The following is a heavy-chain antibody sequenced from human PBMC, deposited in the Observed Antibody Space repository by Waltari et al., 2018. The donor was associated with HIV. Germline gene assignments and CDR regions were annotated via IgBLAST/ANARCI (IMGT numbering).Heavy chain of an antibody. J-gene: IGHJ4*02. D-gene: IGHD1-26*01. CDR2: ISGSGGST. V-gene: IGHV3-23*01. CDR3: AKEGGAASPGNFDY. Sequence: EVQLLESGGGLVQPGGSPRLSCSASGFPFSSYAMRWVRQAPGKGLEWVSAISGSGGSTYYADSVKGRFTISRDNSKNTLYLQMNSLRAEDTAVYYCAKEGGAASPGNFDYWGQGTLVTVSS. CDR1: GFPFSSYA.